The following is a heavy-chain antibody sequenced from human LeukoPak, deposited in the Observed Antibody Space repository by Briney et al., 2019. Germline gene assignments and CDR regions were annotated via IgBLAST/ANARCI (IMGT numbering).Heavy chain of an antibody. CDR3: ARVGVGNSFAFDF. D-gene: IGHD6-6*01. Sequence: GGSLRLSCAASGFTFDDYGMSWIRQAPGKGLDWVSHISSSGSSTYYGDSVKGRFIISKDNAKNSVYLQMNSLRAEDTAVYYCARVGVGNSFAFDFWGQGIMVTVSS. J-gene: IGHJ4*02. CDR1: GFTFDDYG. CDR2: ISSSGSST. V-gene: IGHV3-11*04.